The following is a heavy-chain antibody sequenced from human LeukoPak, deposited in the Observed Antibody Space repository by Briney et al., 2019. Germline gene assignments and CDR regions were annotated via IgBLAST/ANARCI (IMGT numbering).Heavy chain of an antibody. V-gene: IGHV1-69*13. D-gene: IGHD3-22*01. CDR2: IIPIFGTA. Sequence: SVKVSCRASGGTFSSYAISWVRQAPGQGLEWMGGIIPIFGTANYAQKFQGRVTITADESTSTAYMELSSLRSEDTAVYYCARDQGRYYDSSGYYPYWGQGTLVTVSS. CDR3: ARDQGRYYDSSGYYPY. CDR1: GGTFSSYA. J-gene: IGHJ4*02.